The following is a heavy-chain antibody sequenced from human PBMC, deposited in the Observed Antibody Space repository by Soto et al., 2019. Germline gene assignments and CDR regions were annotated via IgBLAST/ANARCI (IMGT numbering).Heavy chain of an antibody. Sequence: GGSLRLSCAASGITFRSYSMSWVRQAPGKGLEWVASITSDGSDIYYEDSVKGRFTISRDNGENSLYLQMTSLGAEDTGVYYCATTYCSGGYCFSSEYWGQGVLVTVSS. CDR3: ATTYCSGGYCFSSEY. V-gene: IGHV3-21*01. D-gene: IGHD2-15*01. CDR2: ITSDGSDI. J-gene: IGHJ4*02. CDR1: GITFRSYS.